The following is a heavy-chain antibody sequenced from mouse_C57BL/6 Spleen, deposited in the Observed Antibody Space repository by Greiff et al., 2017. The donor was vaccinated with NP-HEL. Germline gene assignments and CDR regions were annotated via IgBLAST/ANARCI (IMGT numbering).Heavy chain of an antibody. D-gene: IGHD2-3*01. Sequence: VQLQQSGAELVKPGASVKISCKASGYAFSSYWMNWVKQRPGKGLEWIGQIYPGDGDTNYNGKFKGKATLTADKSSSTASMQLSSLTSEDSAVYFCARYGTGYSYWYFDVWGTGTTVTVSS. J-gene: IGHJ1*03. CDR1: GYAFSSYW. CDR3: ARYGTGYSYWYFDV. CDR2: IYPGDGDT. V-gene: IGHV1-80*01.